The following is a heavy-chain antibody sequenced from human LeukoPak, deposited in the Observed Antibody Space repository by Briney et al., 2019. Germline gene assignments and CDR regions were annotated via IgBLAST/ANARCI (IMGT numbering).Heavy chain of an antibody. CDR2: ISGSGGST. Sequence: GGSLRLSCAASGFTFSSYAMSWVRQAPGKGLEWVSAISGSGGSTYYADSVKGRFTISRDNSKNTLYLQMNSLRAEDTAVYYCARDTGYSSSHGAFDIWGQGTMVTVSS. V-gene: IGHV3-23*01. CDR3: ARDTGYSSSHGAFDI. D-gene: IGHD6-13*01. CDR1: GFTFSSYA. J-gene: IGHJ3*02.